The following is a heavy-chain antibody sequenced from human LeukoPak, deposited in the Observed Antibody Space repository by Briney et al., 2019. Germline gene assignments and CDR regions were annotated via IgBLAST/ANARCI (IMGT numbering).Heavy chain of an antibody. D-gene: IGHD3-22*01. CDR3: ARYYYDSSGTNWFDP. V-gene: IGHV4-34*01. CDR2: INHSGST. CDR1: GFTFSSYS. Sequence: GSLRLSCAASGFTFSSYSMNWVRQPPGKGLEWIGEINHSGSTNYNPSLKSRVTISVDTSKNQFSLNLSSVTAADTAVYYCARYYYDSSGTNWFDPWGQGTLVTVSS. J-gene: IGHJ5*02.